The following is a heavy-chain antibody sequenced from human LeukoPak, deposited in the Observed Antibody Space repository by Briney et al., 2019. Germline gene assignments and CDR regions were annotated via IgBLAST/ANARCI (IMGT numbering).Heavy chain of an antibody. V-gene: IGHV3-48*01. CDR1: GFTFSSYS. CDR2: VVSGSSTI. J-gene: IGHJ4*02. CDR3: ARAGTYNFFDY. Sequence: GGSLRLSCAASGFTFSSYSMDWVRQSPGKGLEWVSYVVSGSSTIYYADSVKGRLTISRDNAKNSLYLQMNSLRAEDTAVYYCARAGTYNFFDYWGQGTLVTVSS. D-gene: IGHD1-1*01.